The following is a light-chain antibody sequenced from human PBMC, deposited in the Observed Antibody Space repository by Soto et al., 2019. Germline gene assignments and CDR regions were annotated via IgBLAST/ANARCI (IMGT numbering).Light chain of an antibody. J-gene: IGKJ4*01. CDR2: WAS. CDR1: QSVLYSSNHQNY. CDR3: QQYYTTPLT. Sequence: DIVMTQSPDSLAVSLGERATINCKSSQSVLYSSNHQNYLAWYQQKPGQPPQLLIYWASTRASGVPDRFSGSGYGTDFTLTISSLQAEDVAVYYCQQYYTTPLTCGGGTKVEIK. V-gene: IGKV4-1*01.